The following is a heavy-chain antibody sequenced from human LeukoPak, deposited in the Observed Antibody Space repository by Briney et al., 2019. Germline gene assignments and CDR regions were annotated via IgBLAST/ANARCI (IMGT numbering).Heavy chain of an antibody. CDR1: GGSISSYY. CDR2: IYTSGST. CDR3: ARVKGQGAAAGTWVDY. Sequence: PSETLSLTCTVSGGSISSYYWSWIRQPAGKGLEWIGRIYTSGSTNYNPSLKSRVTMSVDTSKNQFSLKLSSVTAADTAVYYCARVKGQGAAAGTWVDYWGQGTLVTVSS. J-gene: IGHJ4*02. V-gene: IGHV4-4*07. D-gene: IGHD6-13*01.